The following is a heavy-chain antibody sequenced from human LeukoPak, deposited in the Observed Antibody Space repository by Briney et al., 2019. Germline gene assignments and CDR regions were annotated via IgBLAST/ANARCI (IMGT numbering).Heavy chain of an antibody. J-gene: IGHJ6*03. V-gene: IGHV3-21*01. CDR2: ISSSSSYI. CDR1: GFTFSSYS. CDR3: ARARYYYDSSGYRYYCYYYMDV. D-gene: IGHD3-22*01. Sequence: GGSLRLSCAASGFTFSSYSMNWVRQAPGKGLEWVSSISSSSSYIYYADSVKGRFTISRDNAKNSLYLQMNSLRAEDTAVYYCARARYYYDSSGYRYYCYYYMDVWGKGTTVTVSS.